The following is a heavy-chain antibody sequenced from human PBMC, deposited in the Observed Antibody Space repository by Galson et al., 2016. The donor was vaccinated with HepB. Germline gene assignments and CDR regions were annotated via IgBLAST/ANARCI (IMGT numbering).Heavy chain of an antibody. Sequence: SLRLSCAASGFTFSNYGIHWVRKAPGKGLEWVAIISYDGKNQYYAESVKGRFTISRDNSKSILYLHMNRLRGEDSAVYYCAKVGEGFCSGGECPSGYYIDVWGRGTTVTVSS. V-gene: IGHV3-30*18. J-gene: IGHJ6*03. CDR2: ISYDGKNQ. CDR1: GFTFSNYG. CDR3: AKVGEGFCSGGECPSGYYIDV. D-gene: IGHD2-15*01.